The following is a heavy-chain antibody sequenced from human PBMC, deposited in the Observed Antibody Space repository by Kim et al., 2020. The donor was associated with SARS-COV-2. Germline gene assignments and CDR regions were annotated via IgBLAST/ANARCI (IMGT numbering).Heavy chain of an antibody. CDR3: ARGLSGGYYGSFDY. V-gene: IGHV3-30*01. J-gene: IGHJ4*02. D-gene: IGHD1-26*01. Sequence: ADSVKSRFTIARDNSQNTLDQQMNSVGAEDTAVYYCARGLSGGYYGSFDYWGQGTLVTVSS.